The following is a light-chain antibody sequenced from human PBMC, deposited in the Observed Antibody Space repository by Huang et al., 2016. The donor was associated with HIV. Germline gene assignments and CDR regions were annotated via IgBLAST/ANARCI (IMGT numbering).Light chain of an antibody. J-gene: IGKJ1*01. CDR3: QQYNDWPPWT. CDR1: RSVNSN. Sequence: EIVMTQSPATLSVSPGERATLSCRASRSVNSNLAWYQQKSGQAPRLLIYGASTRATGIPARFSGSGPGSEFTLTISSLQSEDFAVYYCQQYNDWPPWTFGQGTKVEIK. CDR2: GAS. V-gene: IGKV3-15*01.